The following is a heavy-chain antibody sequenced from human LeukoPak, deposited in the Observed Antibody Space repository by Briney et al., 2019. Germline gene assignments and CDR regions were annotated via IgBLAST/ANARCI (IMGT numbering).Heavy chain of an antibody. CDR1: GISFSDHG. J-gene: IGHJ5*02. CDR3: AKDRYFDWLASEWFDP. CDR2: IWNDGSKK. V-gene: IGHV3-33*06. D-gene: IGHD3-9*01. Sequence: GGSLRLSCSASGISFSDHGMHWVRQAPGKGLEGVAGIWNDGSKKYYADSVKGRFTISRDNSKDTLYLQMNSLRAEDTAVYYCAKDRYFDWLASEWFDPWGQGNLVTVSS.